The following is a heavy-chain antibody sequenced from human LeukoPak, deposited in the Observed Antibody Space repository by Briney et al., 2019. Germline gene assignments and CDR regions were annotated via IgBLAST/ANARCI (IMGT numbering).Heavy chain of an antibody. CDR1: GFTLSSYS. D-gene: IGHD5-24*01. CDR2: ISSSSSYR. Sequence: PGGFLRLSCAASGFTLSSYSMNWVRQAPGKGLEWVSSISSSSSYRYYADSVKGRFTISRDNAKNSLYLQMNSLRAEDTAVYYCAREGYSPRDGYNFNFDYWGQGTLVTVSS. CDR3: AREGYSPRDGYNFNFDY. V-gene: IGHV3-21*01. J-gene: IGHJ4*02.